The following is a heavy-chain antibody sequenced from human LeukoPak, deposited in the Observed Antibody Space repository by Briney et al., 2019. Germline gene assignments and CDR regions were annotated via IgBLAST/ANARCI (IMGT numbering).Heavy chain of an antibody. Sequence: GGSLRLSCAASGFTFSSYWMSWVRQAPEKGLEWVANIKQDGREKYYVDSVKGRFTISRDNAKNSLYLQMNSLRAEDTAVYYCAREGARGRRVTIFGVAAYGMDVWGQGTTVTVSS. CDR2: IKQDGREK. D-gene: IGHD3-3*01. CDR3: AREGARGRRVTIFGVAAYGMDV. J-gene: IGHJ6*02. CDR1: GFTFSSYW. V-gene: IGHV3-7*01.